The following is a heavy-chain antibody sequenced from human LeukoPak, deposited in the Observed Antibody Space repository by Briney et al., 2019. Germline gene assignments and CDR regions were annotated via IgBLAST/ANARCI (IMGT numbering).Heavy chain of an antibody. CDR1: GGSVSSGSYY. D-gene: IGHD5-12*01. J-gene: IGHJ4*02. V-gene: IGHV4-61*01. Sequence: SETLSLTCTVSGGSVSSGSYYWSWIRQPPGKGLEWVGYIYYSGSTNYNPSLKSRVTISVDTSKNQFSLKLSSVAAADTAVYYCARAGLGLVATIGFASWGQGTLVTVSS. CDR3: ARAGLGLVATIGFAS. CDR2: IYYSGST.